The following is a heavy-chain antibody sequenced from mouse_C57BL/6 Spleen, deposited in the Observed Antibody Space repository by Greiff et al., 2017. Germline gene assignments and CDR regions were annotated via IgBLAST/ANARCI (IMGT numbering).Heavy chain of an antibody. CDR3: ARGHYGSSYPYYAMDY. V-gene: IGHV1-82*01. J-gene: IGHJ4*01. CDR1: GYAFSSSW. CDR2: IYPGDGDT. Sequence: QGQLHLSGPELVKPGASVKISCKASGYAFSSSWMNWVKQRPGKGLEWIGRIYPGDGDTNYNGKFKGKATLTADKSSSTAYMQLSSLTSEDSAVYFCARGHYGSSYPYYAMDYWGQGTSVTVSS. D-gene: IGHD1-1*01.